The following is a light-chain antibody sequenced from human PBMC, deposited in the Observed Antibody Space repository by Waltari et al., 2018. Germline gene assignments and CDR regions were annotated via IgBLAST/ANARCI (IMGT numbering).Light chain of an antibody. Sequence: DIQLTQSPSFLSASVGDRVTITCRASQGISSYLAWYQQKPGKAPKLLIYAASTLQSGVPSRFSGSGSGTDFTLTISSLQPEDFATYYCQQSDSLPLTFGGGTKVEIK. CDR3: QQSDSLPLT. J-gene: IGKJ4*01. CDR2: AAS. CDR1: QGISSY. V-gene: IGKV1-9*01.